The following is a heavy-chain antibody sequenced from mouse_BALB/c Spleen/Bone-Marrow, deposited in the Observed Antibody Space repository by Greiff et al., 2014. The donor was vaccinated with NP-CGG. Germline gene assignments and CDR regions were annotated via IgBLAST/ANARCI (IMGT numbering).Heavy chain of an antibody. J-gene: IGHJ1*01. CDR3: AREKIYGNYLWYFDV. V-gene: IGHV1S130*01. D-gene: IGHD2-1*01. CDR2: IHPNSGNT. CDR1: GYTFTSSW. Sequence: VQLQQSGSVLVRPGASVKLSCKASGYTFTSSWMHWAKQRPGQGLEWIGEIHPNSGNTNYNEKFKGKATLTVDTSSSTAYVGLSSLTSEDSAVYYCAREKIYGNYLWYFDVWGAGTTVTVS.